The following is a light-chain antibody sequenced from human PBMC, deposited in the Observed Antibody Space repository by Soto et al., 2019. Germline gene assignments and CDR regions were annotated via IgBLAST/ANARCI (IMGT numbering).Light chain of an antibody. Sequence: VTQSPPTLALSPGERATLSCRTSLSVSSYLAWYQQKPGQAPRLLIYDASNRATGIPARFTGSGSGTDFNLTISTLEPEDFAVHYCQQRQYWPPITFGQGTRLEIK. CDR3: QQRQYWPPIT. J-gene: IGKJ5*01. CDR2: DAS. V-gene: IGKV3-11*01. CDR1: LSVSSY.